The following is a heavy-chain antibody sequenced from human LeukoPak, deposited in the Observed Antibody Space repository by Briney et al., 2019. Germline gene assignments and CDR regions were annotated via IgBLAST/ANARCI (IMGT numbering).Heavy chain of an antibody. CDR3: AKGGDIVVVPDAVPDY. Sequence: QPGGSLRLSYAASGFTFSSYSMNWVRQAPGKGLEWVSYISSSSSTIYYADSVKGRFTISRDNAKNSLYLQMNSLRAEDTAVYYCAKGGDIVVVPDAVPDYWGQGTLVTVSS. V-gene: IGHV3-48*01. CDR1: GFTFSSYS. CDR2: ISSSSSTI. J-gene: IGHJ4*02. D-gene: IGHD2-2*02.